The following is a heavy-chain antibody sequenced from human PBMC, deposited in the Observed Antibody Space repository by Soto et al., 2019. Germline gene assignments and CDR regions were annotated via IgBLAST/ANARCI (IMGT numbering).Heavy chain of an antibody. Sequence: GGSLRLSCAASGFTFSSYAMSWVRQAPGKGLEWVSAISGSGGSTYYADSVKGRFTISRDNSKNTLYLQMNSLRAEDTAVYYCAKLSGVLEWEDYYYMDVWGKGTTVTVSS. CDR3: AKLSGVLEWEDYYYMDV. CDR1: GFTFSSYA. V-gene: IGHV3-23*01. D-gene: IGHD3-3*01. CDR2: ISGSGGST. J-gene: IGHJ6*03.